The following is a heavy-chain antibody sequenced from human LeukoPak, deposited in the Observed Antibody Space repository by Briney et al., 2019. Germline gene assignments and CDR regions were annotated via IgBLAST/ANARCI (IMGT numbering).Heavy chain of an antibody. D-gene: IGHD6-13*01. CDR3: AKDRRYSSSWYYFDY. Sequence: PGGSLRLSCATSGFTFDDYGMSWVRQAPGKGLEWVSAISGSGGSTYYADSVKGRFTISRDNSKNTLYLQMNSLRAEDTAVYYCAKDRRYSSSWYYFDYWGQGTLVTVSS. V-gene: IGHV3-23*01. CDR1: GFTFDDYG. J-gene: IGHJ4*02. CDR2: ISGSGGST.